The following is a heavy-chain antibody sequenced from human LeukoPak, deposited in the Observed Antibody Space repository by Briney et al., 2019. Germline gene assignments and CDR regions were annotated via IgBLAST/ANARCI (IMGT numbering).Heavy chain of an antibody. CDR2: IYSGGST. Sequence: PGGSLRLSCAASGFTVSSNYMSWVRQAPGKGLEWVSLIYSGGSTYYADSVKGRFTISRDNSRNTLYLQMNSLRADDTAVYYCARDLLRGPNGGYWGQGTLVTVSS. CDR3: ARDLLRGPNGGY. V-gene: IGHV3-53*01. D-gene: IGHD2-8*01. CDR1: GFTVSSNY. J-gene: IGHJ4*02.